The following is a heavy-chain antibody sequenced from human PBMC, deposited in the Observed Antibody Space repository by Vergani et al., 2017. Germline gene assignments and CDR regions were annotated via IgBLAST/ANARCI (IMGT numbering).Heavy chain of an antibody. CDR1: GYTFTSYY. J-gene: IGHJ3*02. Sequence: QVQLVQSGAEVKKPGASVKVSCKASGYTFTSYYMHWVRQAPGQGLEWMGWINPNSGGTNYAQKFQGWVTMTRDTSISTAYMELSRLRSDDTAVYYCARDSRPYSGSGNLTGYDAFDIWGQGTMVTVSS. D-gene: IGHD7-27*01. CDR3: ARDSRPYSGSGNLTGYDAFDI. V-gene: IGHV1-2*04. CDR2: INPNSGGT.